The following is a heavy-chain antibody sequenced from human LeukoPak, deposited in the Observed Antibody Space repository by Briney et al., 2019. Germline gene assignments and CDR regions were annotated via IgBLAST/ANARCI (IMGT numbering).Heavy chain of an antibody. CDR2: ISSSGSTI. V-gene: IGHV3-48*03. CDR3: ARGPTYYYDSSGYYLNY. J-gene: IGHJ4*02. Sequence: PGGSLRLSCAASGFTFSSYEMNWVRQAPGKGLEWVSYISSSGSTIYYADSVKGRFTISRDNAKNSLYLQMNSLRAEDTAVYCCARGPTYYYDSSGYYLNYWGQGTLVTVSS. D-gene: IGHD3-22*01. CDR1: GFTFSSYE.